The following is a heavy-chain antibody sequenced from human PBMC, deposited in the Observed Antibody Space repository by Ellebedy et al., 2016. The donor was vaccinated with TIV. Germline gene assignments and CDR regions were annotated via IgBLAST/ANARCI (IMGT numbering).Heavy chain of an antibody. V-gene: IGHV2-5*02. Sequence: FGPTLVKPTQTLTLTCTFSGFSLSTSGVGVGWIRQPPGKALEWLALIYWDDDKRYSPSLKSRLTITKDTSKNQVVLTLTNMDPVDTATYYCAHSPYYDFWSGHCGYFDYWGQGTLVTVSS. J-gene: IGHJ4*02. CDR2: IYWDDDK. D-gene: IGHD3-3*01. CDR1: GFSLSTSGVG. CDR3: AHSPYYDFWSGHCGYFDY.